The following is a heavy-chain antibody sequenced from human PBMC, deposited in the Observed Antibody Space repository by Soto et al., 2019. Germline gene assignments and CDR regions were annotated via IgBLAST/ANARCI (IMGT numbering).Heavy chain of an antibody. CDR2: ISYDGSNK. Sequence: GGSLRLSCAASGFTFSSYAMHWVRQAPGKGLEWVAVISYDGSNKYYADSVKGRFTISRDNSKNTLYLQMNSLRAEDTAVYYCARDRTYDYCDYTNNGMDVWGQGTTVTVSS. CDR3: ARDRTYDYCDYTNNGMDV. V-gene: IGHV3-30-3*01. J-gene: IGHJ6*02. D-gene: IGHD4-17*01. CDR1: GFTFSSYA.